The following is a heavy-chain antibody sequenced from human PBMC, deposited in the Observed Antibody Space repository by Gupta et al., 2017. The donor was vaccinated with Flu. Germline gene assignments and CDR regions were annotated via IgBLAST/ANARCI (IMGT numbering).Heavy chain of an antibody. J-gene: IGHJ4*02. CDR1: GGSFSGYY. D-gene: IGHD6-6*01. V-gene: IGHV4-34*01. CDR3: AGGSVGPRLGY. Sequence: QVQLQQSGAGLLKPSETLSLTCAVYGGSFSGYYWSWIRQPPGKGLEWIAEINDGGDTSYHPSLKSRVTISVDTSKNHFSLKLTSVTAADTAVYYCAGGSVGPRLGYWGQGTLVTVSS. CDR2: INDGGDT.